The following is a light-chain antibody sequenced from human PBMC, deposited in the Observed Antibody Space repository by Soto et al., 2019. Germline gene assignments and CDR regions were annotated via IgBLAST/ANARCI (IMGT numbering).Light chain of an antibody. CDR3: QQYGSSPLT. J-gene: IGKJ5*01. CDR2: GAS. Sequence: ELVLTQAPGTLSLSPGERATLSCRASQSVSSSYLAWYQQKPGQAPRLLIYGASSRATGIPDRFSGSGSGTDFTLTISRLEPEDCAVYYCQQYGSSPLTFGQGTRLEIK. CDR1: QSVSSSY. V-gene: IGKV3-20*01.